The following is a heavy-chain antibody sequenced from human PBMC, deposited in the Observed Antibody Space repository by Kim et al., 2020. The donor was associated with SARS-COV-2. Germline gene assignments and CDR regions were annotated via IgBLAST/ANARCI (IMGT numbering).Heavy chain of an antibody. CDR3: EIAAAGTDAFDI. J-gene: IGHJ3*02. V-gene: IGHV4-34*01. D-gene: IGHD6-13*01. Sequence: NYNPSLKSRVTISVDTSKNQFSLKLSSVTAADTAVYYCEIAAAGTDAFDIWGQGTMVTVSS.